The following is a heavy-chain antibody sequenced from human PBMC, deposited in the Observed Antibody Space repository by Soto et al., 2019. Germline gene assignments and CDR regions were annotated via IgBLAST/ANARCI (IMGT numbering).Heavy chain of an antibody. CDR2: IYYSGST. CDR3: AREVVKATVVGMDV. J-gene: IGHJ6*02. D-gene: IGHD4-17*01. V-gene: IGHV4-31*03. CDR1: GGSISSGGYY. Sequence: QVQLQESGPGLVKPSQTLSLTCTVSGGSISSGGYYWSWIRQHPGKGLEWIGYIYYSGSTYYNPSLTSRVTISVDTSKNPFSLKLSSVTAADTAVYYCAREVVKATVVGMDVWGQGTTVTVSS.